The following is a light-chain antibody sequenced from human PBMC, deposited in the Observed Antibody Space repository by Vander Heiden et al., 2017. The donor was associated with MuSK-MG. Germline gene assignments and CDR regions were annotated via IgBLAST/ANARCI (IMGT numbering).Light chain of an antibody. CDR2: QDS. CDR3: QAWDSSPV. J-gene: IGLJ2*01. CDR1: KLGDKY. V-gene: IGLV3-1*01. Sequence: SYELTQPPSVSVSPGQTASITCSGDKLGDKYACWYQQKPGQSPVLVIDQDSKRPSGIPERFSGSNSGNTATLTISGTQAMDEADYYCQAWDSSPVFGGGTKLTVL.